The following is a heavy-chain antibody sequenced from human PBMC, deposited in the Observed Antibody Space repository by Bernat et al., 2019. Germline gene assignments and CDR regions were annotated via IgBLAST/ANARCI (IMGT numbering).Heavy chain of an antibody. V-gene: IGHV4-39*01. D-gene: IGHD1-14*01. CDR1: GGSISSSSYY. Sequence: QLQLQESGPGLVKPSETLSLTCTVSGGSISSSSYYWGWIRQPPGKGLEWIGSIYYSGSTYYNPSLKSRVTISVDTSKNQFSLKLSSVTAADTAVYYCARQSGTGSGGLDYWGQGTLVTVSS. J-gene: IGHJ4*02. CDR3: ARQSGTGSGGLDY. CDR2: IYYSGST.